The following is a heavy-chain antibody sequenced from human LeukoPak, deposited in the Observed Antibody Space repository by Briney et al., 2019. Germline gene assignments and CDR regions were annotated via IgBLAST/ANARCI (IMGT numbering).Heavy chain of an antibody. CDR2: INYSGNT. J-gene: IGHJ4*02. V-gene: IGHV4-34*01. CDR1: GGSFRGFY. D-gene: IGHD2-15*01. CDR3: ARQAGNAQRSAGIGYCSGGSCSDDYFDY. Sequence: LETLSLTCAGHGGSFRGFYRGLIRQPPGEGLEGIGEINYSGNTNLKPSLKSRVTISVDTSKNQFSLKLSSVTAADTAVYYYARQAGNAQRSAGIGYCSGGSCSDDYFDYWGQGTLVTVSS.